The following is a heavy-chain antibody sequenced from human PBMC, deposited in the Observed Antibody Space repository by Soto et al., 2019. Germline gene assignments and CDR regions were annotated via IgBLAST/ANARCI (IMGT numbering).Heavy chain of an antibody. CDR1: GFTFSSYA. V-gene: IGHV3-23*01. D-gene: IGHD1-26*01. J-gene: IGHJ4*02. CDR3: ARRGSGSYYDY. Sequence: EVQLLESGGGLVQPGGSLRLSCAASGFTFSSYAMRWVRQAPVKGLEWVSAISGSGGSTYYADSVKGRFTTSRDHSKNTLYLQMNSLRAEDTAVYYCARRGSGSYYDYWGQGTLVTVSS. CDR2: ISGSGGST.